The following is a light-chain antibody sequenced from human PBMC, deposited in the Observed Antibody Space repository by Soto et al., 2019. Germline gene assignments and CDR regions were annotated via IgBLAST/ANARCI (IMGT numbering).Light chain of an antibody. J-gene: IGLJ2*01. CDR2: AVS. CDR3: SSYTTNRALGVV. V-gene: IGLV2-14*03. CDR1: SSDVCRYNY. Sequence: QPASVSGSPGQSITISCTGTSSDVCRYNYVSWYQQHPGKAPKLMIYAVSYRPSGVSDRFSGSKSGNTASLTISGLQAEDEADYYCSSYTTNRALGVVFGGGTKLTVL.